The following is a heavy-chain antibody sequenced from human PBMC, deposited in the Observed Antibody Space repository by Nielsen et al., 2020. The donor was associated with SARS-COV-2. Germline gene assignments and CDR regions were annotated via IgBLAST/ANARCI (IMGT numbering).Heavy chain of an antibody. V-gene: IGHV3-33*01. Sequence: GESLKISCAASGFTFSSYGMHWVRQAPGKGLEWVAVIWYDGSNKYYADSVKGRFTISRDNSKNTLYLQMNSLRAEDTAVYYCATIAVTTKIDYWGQGTLVTVSS. CDR2: IWYDGSNK. J-gene: IGHJ4*02. CDR1: GFTFSSYG. D-gene: IGHD4-17*01. CDR3: ATIAVTTKIDY.